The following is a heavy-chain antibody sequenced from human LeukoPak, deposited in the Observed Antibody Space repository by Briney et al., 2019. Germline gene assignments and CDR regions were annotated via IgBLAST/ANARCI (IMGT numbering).Heavy chain of an antibody. D-gene: IGHD4-23*01. Sequence: PGGSLRLSCAASGFTFSNAWMSWVRQAPGKGLEWVGRIKSETDGETTDYAAPVKGRFTISRDDMQNMLYLQMNSLKTEDTAVYYCTTDRTRFDYGGNSVPRYYNYYYGMDVWGQGTTVTVSS. CDR1: GFTFSNAW. V-gene: IGHV3-15*01. CDR2: IKSETDGETT. CDR3: TTDRTRFDYGGNSVPRYYNYYYGMDV. J-gene: IGHJ6*02.